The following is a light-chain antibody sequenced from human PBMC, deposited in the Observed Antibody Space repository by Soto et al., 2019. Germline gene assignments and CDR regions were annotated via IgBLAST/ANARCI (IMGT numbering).Light chain of an antibody. CDR2: SNN. Sequence: QSVLTQPPSASGTPGPRVTISCSGSSSNIGSNTVNWYQQLPGTAPKLLIYSNNQRPSGVPDRFSGSRSGTSASLAISGLQAGDEADYYCAAWDDSRNGWVFGGGTKLTVL. CDR1: SSNIGSNT. CDR3: AAWDDSRNGWV. V-gene: IGLV1-44*01. J-gene: IGLJ3*02.